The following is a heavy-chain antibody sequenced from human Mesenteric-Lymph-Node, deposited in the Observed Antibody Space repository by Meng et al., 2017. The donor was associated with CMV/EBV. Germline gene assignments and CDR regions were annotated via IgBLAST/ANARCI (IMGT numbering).Heavy chain of an antibody. D-gene: IGHD3-16*01. CDR1: GFTFHHYV. V-gene: IGHV3-23*01. CDR2: ISGRGEST. Sequence: ETLSLTCVASGFTFHHYVMTWVRQAPVRGLEWVADISGRGESTNYADSVTGRFTISRDNSKNTLYLQMNSLRAEDTALYYCGRLIDVWGQGTLVTVSS. J-gene: IGHJ4*02. CDR3: GRLIDV.